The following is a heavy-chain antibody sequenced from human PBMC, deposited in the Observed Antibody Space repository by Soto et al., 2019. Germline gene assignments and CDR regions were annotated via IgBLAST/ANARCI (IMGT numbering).Heavy chain of an antibody. V-gene: IGHV3-13*01. D-gene: IGHD6-13*01. J-gene: IGHJ4*02. CDR3: ARGKCIASAGTDY. CDR2: SGTAGDT. Sequence: EVQLVESGGGLVQPGGSLTLSCAASGFTFSSYDMHWVRQATGKGLAWVSASGTAGDTYYPGSVKGRFTISRENAKSSLYPQMDSLRAGHTGVYYCARGKCIASAGTDYWGQGTLVTV. CDR1: GFTFSSYD.